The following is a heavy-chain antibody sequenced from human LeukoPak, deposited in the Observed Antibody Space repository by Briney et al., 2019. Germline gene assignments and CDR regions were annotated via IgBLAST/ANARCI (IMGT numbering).Heavy chain of an antibody. CDR1: GYTFTGYY. V-gene: IGHV1-2*02. CDR3: ARDDRGYTHFDY. D-gene: IGHD5-18*01. Sequence: ASVKVSCKASGYTFTGYYLHWVRQAPGQGVEWMGWINPNSGGTDYAQKFQGRVTMTRDTSISAAYVELSRLRSDDTAVYYCARDDRGYTHFDYWGQGTLVTVSS. CDR2: INPNSGGT. J-gene: IGHJ4*02.